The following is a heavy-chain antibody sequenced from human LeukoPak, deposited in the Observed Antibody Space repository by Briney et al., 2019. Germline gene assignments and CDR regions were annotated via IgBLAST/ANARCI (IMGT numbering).Heavy chain of an antibody. CDR1: GGSISSGDYY. CDR3: ARTVAAYERGAFDI. CDR2: IYYSGST. J-gene: IGHJ3*02. V-gene: IGHV4-30-4*08. Sequence: SETLSLTCTVSGGSISSGDYYWSWIRQPPGKGLEWIGYIYYSGSTYYNPSLKSRVTISVDTSKNQFSLKLSSVTAADTAVYYCARTVAAYERGAFDIWGQGIMVTVSS. D-gene: IGHD2-15*01.